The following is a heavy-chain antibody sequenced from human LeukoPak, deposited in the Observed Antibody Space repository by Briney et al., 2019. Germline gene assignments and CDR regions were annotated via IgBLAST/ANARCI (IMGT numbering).Heavy chain of an antibody. CDR1: GYSFTNYW. CDR3: ARYCSGASCSAHNHGMDV. D-gene: IGHD2-15*01. Sequence: GESLRISCKGSGYSFTNYWINWVRQMPGKGLEWMGRIDPSDSYTNYSPSFQGHVTISVDKSFSTAYLQWSSLKASDTAMYYCARYCSGASCSAHNHGMDVWGQGSTVTVSS. J-gene: IGHJ6*02. CDR2: IDPSDSYT. V-gene: IGHV5-10-1*01.